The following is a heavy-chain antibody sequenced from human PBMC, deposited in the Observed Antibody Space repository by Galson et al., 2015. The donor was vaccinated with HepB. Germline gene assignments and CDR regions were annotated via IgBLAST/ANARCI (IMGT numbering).Heavy chain of an antibody. CDR2: ISYDGGSK. Sequence: SLRLPRPSCGLTFNREGLNWVGPTRAQGLEWQALISYDGGSKYDADSEKGLLTISREHSKNTLYLQMNRLRAEDTAMYYCAKVRGSSSYYLPFDYWGQGTLVTVSS. CDR3: AKVRGSSSYYLPFDY. CDR1: GLTFNREG. D-gene: IGHD3-22*01. V-gene: IGHV3-30*18. J-gene: IGHJ4*02.